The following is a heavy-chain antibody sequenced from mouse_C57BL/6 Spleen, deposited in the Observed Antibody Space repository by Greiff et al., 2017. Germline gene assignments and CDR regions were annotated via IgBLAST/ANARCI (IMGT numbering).Heavy chain of an antibody. CDR2: IDPSDSYT. CDR3: ARATTVVDIDY. Sequence: QVQLQQSGAELVMPGASVKLSCKASGYTFTSYWMHWVKQRPGQGLEWIGEIDPSDSYTNYNQKFKGKATLTVDKSSSTAYMQLSSLTSEDSAVYYCARATTVVDIDYWGQGTTLTVSS. CDR1: GYTFTSYW. J-gene: IGHJ2*01. D-gene: IGHD1-1*01. V-gene: IGHV1-69*01.